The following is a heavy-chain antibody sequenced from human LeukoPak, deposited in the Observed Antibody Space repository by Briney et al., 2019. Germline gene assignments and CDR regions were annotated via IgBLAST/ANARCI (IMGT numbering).Heavy chain of an antibody. D-gene: IGHD6-19*01. V-gene: IGHV3-23*01. Sequence: GGSLRLSCAASGFTFSSYAMSWVRQAPGKGLEWDSAISGSGGSTYYADSVKGRFTIFRDNSKNTVYLQMNSLTAEDTAVYYCAKDLAGMAYWGQGTLVTVSS. CDR3: AKDLAGMAY. CDR1: GFTFSSYA. J-gene: IGHJ4*02. CDR2: ISGSGGST.